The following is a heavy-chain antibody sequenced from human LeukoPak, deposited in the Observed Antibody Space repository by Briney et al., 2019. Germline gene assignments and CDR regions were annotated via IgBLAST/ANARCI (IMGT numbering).Heavy chain of an antibody. J-gene: IGHJ4*02. V-gene: IGHV4-59*11. CDR2: IYYSGST. D-gene: IGHD2-2*01. CDR3: ARVEGYCSSTSCSRPFDY. CDR1: GGSISSHY. Sequence: PSETLSLTCTVSGGSISSHYWSWIRHPPRKGLEWIGYIYYSGSTNYNPSLKSRVTISVDTSKNQFSLKLSSVTAADTAVYYCARVEGYCSSTSCSRPFDYWGQGTLVTVSS.